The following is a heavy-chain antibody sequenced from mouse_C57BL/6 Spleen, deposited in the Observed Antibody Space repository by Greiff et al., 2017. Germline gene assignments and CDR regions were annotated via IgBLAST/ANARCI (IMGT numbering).Heavy chain of an antibody. D-gene: IGHD1-1*01. CDR1: GYTFTDYN. J-gene: IGHJ1*03. V-gene: IGHV1-22*01. Sequence: EVQLQQSGPELVKPGASVKMSCKASGYTFTDYNMHWVKQSHGKSLEWIGYINPNNGGTSYNQKFKGKATLTVNKSSSTAYMELRSLTSEDSAVYYCARGGDYYGSSPWYFDVWGTGTTVTVSS. CDR2: INPNNGGT. CDR3: ARGGDYYGSSPWYFDV.